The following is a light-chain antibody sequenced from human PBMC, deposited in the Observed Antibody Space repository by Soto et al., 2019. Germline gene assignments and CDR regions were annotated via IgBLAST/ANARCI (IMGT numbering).Light chain of an antibody. V-gene: IGKV3-11*01. CDR1: QSVSSF. CDR3: QQHINWPLT. J-gene: IGKJ4*01. Sequence: EIVLTQSPATLSLSPGERATLSCRASQSVSSFLAWYQQKPGQAPRLLIYDASNRATGIPARFSGSGSGTDFTLPISSLEPEDFALYYCQQHINWPLTFGGGTKVDIK. CDR2: DAS.